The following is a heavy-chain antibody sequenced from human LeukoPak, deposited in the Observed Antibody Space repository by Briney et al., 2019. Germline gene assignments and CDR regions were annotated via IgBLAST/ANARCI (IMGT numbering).Heavy chain of an antibody. CDR3: ARDRDRYCSGGSCYGPFDY. CDR2: INPSGGST. V-gene: IGHV1-46*01. D-gene: IGHD2-15*01. CDR1: GYTFTSYY. Sequence: GASVKVSCKASGYTFTSYYMHWVRQAPGQGLEWMGIINPSGGSTSYAQKFQGRVTMTRDTSTSTVYMGLSSLRSEDTAVYYCARDRDRYCSGGSCYGPFDYWGQGTLVTVSS. J-gene: IGHJ4*02.